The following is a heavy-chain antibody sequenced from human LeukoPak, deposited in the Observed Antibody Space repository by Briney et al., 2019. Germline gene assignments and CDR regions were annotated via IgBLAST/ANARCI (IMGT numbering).Heavy chain of an antibody. Sequence: SETLSLTCTVSGGSISSNSYYWGWIRQPPGKGLEWIGSIYYSGSTYYNPSLKSRVTISVDTSKNQFSLKLSSVTAADTAVYYCARIGSGSRRRWDFDYWGQGTLVTVSS. D-gene: IGHD1-26*01. CDR2: IYYSGST. CDR1: GGSISSNSYY. V-gene: IGHV4-39*07. J-gene: IGHJ4*02. CDR3: ARIGSGSRRRWDFDY.